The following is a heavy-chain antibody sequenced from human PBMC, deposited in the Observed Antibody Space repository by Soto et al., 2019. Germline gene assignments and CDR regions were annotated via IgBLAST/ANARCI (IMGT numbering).Heavy chain of an antibody. D-gene: IGHD5-18*01. CDR3: ARDTAMALPDA. J-gene: IGHJ4*02. Sequence: QVQLVQSGTEVKKPGASVKVSCKASGYTFTSYAISWVRQAPGQGLEWMGWINPYNGNTNYAQKLQGRVTMTTDTSTSTAYMDLRSLISDDTAVYYCARDTAMALPDAWGQGTLVTVSS. CDR1: GYTFTSYA. V-gene: IGHV1-18*01. CDR2: INPYNGNT.